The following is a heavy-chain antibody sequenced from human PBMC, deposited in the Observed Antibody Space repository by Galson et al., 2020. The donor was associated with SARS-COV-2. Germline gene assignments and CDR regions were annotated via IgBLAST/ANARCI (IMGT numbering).Heavy chain of an antibody. Sequence: SETLSLTCTVSGGSISSYYWSWIRQPPGKGLEWIGYIYYSGSTNYNPSLKSRVTISVDTSKNQFSLKLSSVTAADTAVYYCARHRGYDPFAFDIWGQGTMVTVSS. CDR2: IYYSGST. CDR1: GGSISSYY. CDR3: ARHRGYDPFAFDI. J-gene: IGHJ3*02. V-gene: IGHV4-59*08. D-gene: IGHD3-16*01.